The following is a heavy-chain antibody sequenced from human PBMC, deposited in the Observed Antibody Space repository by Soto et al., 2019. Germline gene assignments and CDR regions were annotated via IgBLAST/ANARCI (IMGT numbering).Heavy chain of an antibody. CDR3: ARIFWSGLQKAISGFDY. D-gene: IGHD3-3*01. CDR2: IYYSGST. J-gene: IGHJ4*02. Sequence: SETLSLTCTVSGGSISSSSYYWGWIRQPPGKGLEWIGSIYYSGSTYYNPSLKSRVTISVDTSKNQFSLKLSSVTAADTAVYYCARIFWSGLQKAISGFDYWGQGTLVTVSS. V-gene: IGHV4-39*07. CDR1: GGSISSSSYY.